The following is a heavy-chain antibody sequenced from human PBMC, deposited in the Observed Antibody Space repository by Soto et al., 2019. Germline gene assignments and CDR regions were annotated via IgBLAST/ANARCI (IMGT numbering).Heavy chain of an antibody. V-gene: IGHV1-46*03. D-gene: IGHD3-3*01. CDR3: ARNGVITIFGVALDDYYYYMDV. Sequence: ASVKVSCKASGYTFTSYYMHWVRQAPGQGLEWMGIINPSGGSTSYAQKFQGRVTMTRDTSTSTVYVELSSLRSEDTAVYYCARNGVITIFGVALDDYYYYMDVWGKGTTVTVSS. CDR2: INPSGGST. J-gene: IGHJ6*03. CDR1: GYTFTSYY.